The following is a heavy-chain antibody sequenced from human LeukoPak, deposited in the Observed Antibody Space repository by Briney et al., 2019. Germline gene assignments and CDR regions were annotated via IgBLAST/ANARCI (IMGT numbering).Heavy chain of an antibody. CDR1: GYTFTGQY. D-gene: IGHD3-10*01. V-gene: IGHV1-2*02. CDR3: ASRSASGNWFLAY. CDR2: IDPNSGGT. J-gene: IGHJ4*02. Sequence: ASVKVSCKASGYTFTGQYIHWVRQAPGQGLEWMGWIDPNSGGTNYAQKFQRRVTMTRDTSISTVYMELSRLTSDDTAVYYCASRSASGNWFLAYWGQGSLVTLSS.